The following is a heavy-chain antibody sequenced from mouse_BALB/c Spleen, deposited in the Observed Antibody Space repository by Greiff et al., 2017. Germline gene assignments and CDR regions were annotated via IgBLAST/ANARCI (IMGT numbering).Heavy chain of an antibody. J-gene: IGHJ3*01. CDR1: GYTFTDYE. D-gene: IGHD2-4*01. V-gene: IGHV1-15*01. CDR3: TRSTMITTFAY. Sequence: QVQLQQSGAELVRPGASVTLSCKASGYTFTDYEMHWVKQTPVHGLEWIGAIDPETGGTAYNQKFKGKATLTADKSSSTAYMELRSLTSEDSAVYYCTRSTMITTFAYWGQGTLVTVSA. CDR2: IDPETGGT.